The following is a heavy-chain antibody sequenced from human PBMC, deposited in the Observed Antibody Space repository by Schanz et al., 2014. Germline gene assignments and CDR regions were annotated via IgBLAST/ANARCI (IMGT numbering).Heavy chain of an antibody. J-gene: IGHJ4*02. V-gene: IGHV3-23*04. CDR3: AKSQGSSFDS. Sequence: EVQLVESGGGLVQPGGSLRLSCAASGFTFSGFWMTWVRQAPGKGLEWVSAISGSGGSTYYADSVKGRFTISRDNSKNTLYLQMNSLRPEDTAVYYCAKSQGSSFDSWGQGTLVTVSS. D-gene: IGHD6-13*01. CDR2: ISGSGGST. CDR1: GFTFSGFW.